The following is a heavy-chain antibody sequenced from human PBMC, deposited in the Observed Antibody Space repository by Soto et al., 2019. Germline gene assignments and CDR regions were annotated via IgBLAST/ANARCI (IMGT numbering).Heavy chain of an antibody. J-gene: IGHJ4*02. CDR3: AKVWGYYDSSGSAGYFDY. CDR2: ISGSGGST. V-gene: IGHV3-23*01. Sequence: EVQLLESGGGLVQPGGSLRLSCAASGFTFSSYAMSWVRQAPGKGLEWVSAISGSGGSTYYADSVKGRFTISGDNSKNTLYLQMNGLRAEDTAVYYCAKVWGYYDSSGSAGYFDYWGQGTRVTVAS. CDR1: GFTFSSYA. D-gene: IGHD3-22*01.